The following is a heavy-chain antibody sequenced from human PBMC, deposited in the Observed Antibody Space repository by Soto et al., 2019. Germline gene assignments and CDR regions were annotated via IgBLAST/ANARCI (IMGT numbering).Heavy chain of an antibody. V-gene: IGHV3-15*01. CDR2: IKSNADGGAT. CDR3: TTAPFSFITLPGTSFLIGMDV. D-gene: IGHD3-10*01. J-gene: IGHJ6*02. CDR1: GFTLTKAS. Sequence: PGGSLRLSCAASGFTLTKASMSWFRQAPGKGLEWVGHIKSNADGGATDYAAPVKGRFTVSRDDSRNTLYLQLNSLKTEDTAVYYCTTAPFSFITLPGTSFLIGMDVWGHGTTVTVSS.